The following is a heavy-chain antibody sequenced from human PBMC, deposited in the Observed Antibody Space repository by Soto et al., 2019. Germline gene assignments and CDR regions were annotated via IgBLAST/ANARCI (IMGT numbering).Heavy chain of an antibody. CDR2: ISSTTNYI. Sequence: GGSLRLSCAAPGFTFTRYSMNWVRQASGKGLEWVSSISSTTNYIYYGDSMKGRFTISRDNAKNSLYLEMNSLRAEDTAVYYCARESEDLTSNFDYWGQGTLVTVSS. CDR1: GFTFTRYS. V-gene: IGHV3-21*06. J-gene: IGHJ4*02. CDR3: ARESEDLTSNFDY.